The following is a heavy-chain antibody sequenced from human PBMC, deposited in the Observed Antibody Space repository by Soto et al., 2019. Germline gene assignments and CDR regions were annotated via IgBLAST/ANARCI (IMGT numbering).Heavy chain of an antibody. Sequence: SLRLSCAASGFTFDDYAMHWVRQAPGKGLEWVSGISWNSGSIGYADSVKGRFTISRDNAKNSLYLQMNSLRAEDTALYYCAEDPYGSGAQHFDYWGQGTLVTVSS. V-gene: IGHV3-9*01. CDR1: GFTFDDYA. D-gene: IGHD3-10*01. CDR3: AEDPYGSGAQHFDY. CDR2: ISWNSGSI. J-gene: IGHJ4*02.